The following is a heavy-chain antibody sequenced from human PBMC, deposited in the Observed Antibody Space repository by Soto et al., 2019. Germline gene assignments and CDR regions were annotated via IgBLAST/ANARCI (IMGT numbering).Heavy chain of an antibody. V-gene: IGHV3-23*01. D-gene: IGHD6-19*01. CDR1: RLSFRSYC. J-gene: IGHJ4*02. CDR2: ISYSGVST. Sequence: AGGALRLSCTVSRLSFRSYCMHWVPQVPGKGLEWVSVISYSGVSTYYADSVKGRFTISRDNSKNTLYLQMNSLRAEDTAVYYCVQTTGWPGFDFWGQGTLVTVS. CDR3: VQTTGWPGFDF.